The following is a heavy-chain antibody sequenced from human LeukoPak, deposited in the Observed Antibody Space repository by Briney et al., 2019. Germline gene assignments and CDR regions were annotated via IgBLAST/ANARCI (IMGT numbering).Heavy chain of an antibody. Sequence: GASVKVSCTASGYTFTGYYMHWVRQAPGQGLEWMGWINLNSGGTNYAQKFQGRVTMTRDTSISTAYMELSRLRSDDTAVYYCARDTDKDITMVRGVYYYYYGMDVWGQGTTVTVSS. CDR2: INLNSGGT. CDR3: ARDTDKDITMVRGVYYYYYGMDV. CDR1: GYTFTGYY. D-gene: IGHD3-10*01. J-gene: IGHJ6*02. V-gene: IGHV1-2*02.